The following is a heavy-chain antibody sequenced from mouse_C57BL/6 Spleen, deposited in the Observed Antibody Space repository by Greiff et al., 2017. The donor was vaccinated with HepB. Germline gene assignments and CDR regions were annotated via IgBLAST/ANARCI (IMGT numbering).Heavy chain of an antibody. CDR2: IYPGDGDT. Sequence: VQLQQSGAELVKPGASVKISCKASGYAFSSYWMNWVKQRPGKGLEWIGQIYPGDGDTNYNGKFKGKATLTADKSSSTAYMQLSSLTSEDSAVYFCALTTVVAEGWYFDVWGTGTTVTVSS. CDR1: GYAFSSYW. V-gene: IGHV1-80*01. J-gene: IGHJ1*03. CDR3: ALTTVVAEGWYFDV. D-gene: IGHD1-1*01.